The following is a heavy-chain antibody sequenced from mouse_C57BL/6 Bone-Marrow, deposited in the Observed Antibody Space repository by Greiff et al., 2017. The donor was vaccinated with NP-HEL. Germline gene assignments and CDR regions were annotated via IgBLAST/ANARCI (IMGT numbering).Heavy chain of an antibody. V-gene: IGHV5-12*01. J-gene: IGHJ3*01. Sequence: VQLVESGGGLVQPGGSLKLSCAASGFTFSDYYMYWVRQTPEKRLEWVAYISNGGGSTYYPDTVKGRFTISRDNAKNTLYLQMSRLKSEDTAMYYCARRGSWDSWFAYWGQGTLVTVSA. CDR2: ISNGGGST. CDR1: GFTFSDYY. D-gene: IGHD4-1*01. CDR3: ARRGSWDSWFAY.